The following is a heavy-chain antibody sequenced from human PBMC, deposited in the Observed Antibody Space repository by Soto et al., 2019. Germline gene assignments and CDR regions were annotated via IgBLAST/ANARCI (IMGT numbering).Heavy chain of an antibody. V-gene: IGHV3-30-3*01. J-gene: IGHJ6*02. CDR1: GFTFSSYA. D-gene: IGHD3-10*01. CDR2: ISYDGSNK. Sequence: GGSLRLSCAASGFTFSSYAMHWVRQAPGKGLEWVAVISYDGSNKYYADSVKGRFTISRDNSKNTLYLQMNSLRAEDTAVYYCARDPPYYYGSGDETIYYYYGMDVWGQGTTVTVSS. CDR3: ARDPPYYYGSGDETIYYYYGMDV.